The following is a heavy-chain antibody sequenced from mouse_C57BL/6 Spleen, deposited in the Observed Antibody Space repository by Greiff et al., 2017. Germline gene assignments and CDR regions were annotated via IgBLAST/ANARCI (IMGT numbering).Heavy chain of an antibody. Sequence: EVKLQESGGGLVKPGGSLKLSCAASGFTFSSYAMSWVRQTPEKRLEWVATISDGGSYTYYPDNVKGRFTISRDNAKNNLYLQMSHLKSEDTAIYYCARDHYGSSYRFAYWGQGTLVTVSA. CDR2: ISDGGSYT. CDR1: GFTFSSYA. D-gene: IGHD1-1*01. V-gene: IGHV5-4*01. CDR3: ARDHYGSSYRFAY. J-gene: IGHJ3*01.